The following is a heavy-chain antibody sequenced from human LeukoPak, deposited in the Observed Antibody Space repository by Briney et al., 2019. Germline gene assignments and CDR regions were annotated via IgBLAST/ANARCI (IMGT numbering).Heavy chain of an antibody. CDR3: AKGGYYDSSGSDAFDI. D-gene: IGHD3-22*01. J-gene: IGHJ3*02. CDR1: GFTFDDYA. V-gene: IGHV3-9*01. CDR2: ISWNSGSI. Sequence: PGGSLRLSCAASGFTFDDYAMHWVRQAPGKGLEWVSGISWNSGSIGYADPVKGRFTISRDNAKNSLYLQMNSLRAEDTALYYCAKGGYYDSSGSDAFDIWGQGTMVTVSS.